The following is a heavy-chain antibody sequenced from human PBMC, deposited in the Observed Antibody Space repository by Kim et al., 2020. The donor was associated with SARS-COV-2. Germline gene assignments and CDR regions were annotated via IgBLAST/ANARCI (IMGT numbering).Heavy chain of an antibody. Sequence: GGSLRLSCAASGFTFSSYEMNWVRQAPGKGLEWVSYISSSGSTIYYADSVKGRFTISRDNAKNSLYLQMNSLRAEDTAVYYCARVMRTYDFWSGYFWFDSWSQGTLVTVSS. D-gene: IGHD3-3*01. V-gene: IGHV3-48*03. CDR1: GFTFSSYE. CDR3: ARVMRTYDFWSGYFWFDS. CDR2: ISSSGSTI. J-gene: IGHJ5*01.